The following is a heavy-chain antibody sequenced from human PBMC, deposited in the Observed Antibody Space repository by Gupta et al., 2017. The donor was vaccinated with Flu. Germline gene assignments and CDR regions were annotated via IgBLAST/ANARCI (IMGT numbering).Heavy chain of an antibody. Sequence: RQPPGKGVELIGYIDHRGSAYYSASLKSLVTISVDTSKTVFSLTLRSVTAADTALYYCARGLNLNYFLSFDPWGQGTLVTVSS. CDR3: ARGLNLNYFLSFDP. CDR2: IDHRGSA. V-gene: IGHV4-59*01. D-gene: IGHD1-7*01. J-gene: IGHJ5*02.